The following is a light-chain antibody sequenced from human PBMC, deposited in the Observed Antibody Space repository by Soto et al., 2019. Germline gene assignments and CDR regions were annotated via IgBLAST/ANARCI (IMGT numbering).Light chain of an antibody. J-gene: IGLJ3*02. V-gene: IGLV1-44*01. CDR1: SSNIGSNP. CDR3: GAWDESRNAWV. CDR2: NNN. Sequence: QSVLTQPPSASGTPGQRVTISCSGSSSNIGSNPVNWYHQLPRTTPKHLIYNNNQQPSGVPDRFSGSKSGASASLAISGLQSEDEADYYCGAWDESRNAWVFGGGTKLTVL.